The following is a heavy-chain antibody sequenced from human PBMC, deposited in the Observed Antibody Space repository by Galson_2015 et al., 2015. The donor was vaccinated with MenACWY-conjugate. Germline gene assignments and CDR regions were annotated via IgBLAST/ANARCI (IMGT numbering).Heavy chain of an antibody. J-gene: IGHJ4*02. V-gene: IGHV1-46*01. Sequence: SVKVSCKASGYTFTSYYMHWVRQAPGQGLEWMGIINPSGGSTTYAQKFQGRVTMTRDTSTSTVYMEVSSLSSEDTAVYYCARGKATISTNDYFEYWGQGTLVTVSS. CDR2: INPSGGST. CDR1: GYTFTSYY. CDR3: ARGKATISTNDYFEY. D-gene: IGHD1-26*01.